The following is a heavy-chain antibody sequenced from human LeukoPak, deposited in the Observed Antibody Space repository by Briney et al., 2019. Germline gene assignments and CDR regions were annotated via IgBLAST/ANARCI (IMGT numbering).Heavy chain of an antibody. J-gene: IGHJ6*03. CDR1: GYTFTSYY. CDR2: INPSGGST. CDR3: ARGGYCGGDCYLGDYYYYYYMDV. D-gene: IGHD2-21*02. V-gene: IGHV1-46*01. Sequence: GASVKVSCKASGYTFTSYYMYWVRQAPGQGLEWMGIINPSGGSTSYAQKFQGRVTMTRDMSTSTVYMELSSLRSEDTAVYYCARGGYCGGDCYLGDYYYYYYMDVWGKGTTVTVSS.